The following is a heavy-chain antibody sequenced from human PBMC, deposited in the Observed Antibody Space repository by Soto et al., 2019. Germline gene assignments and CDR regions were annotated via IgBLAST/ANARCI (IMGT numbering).Heavy chain of an antibody. J-gene: IGHJ4*02. Sequence: QVHLQESGPGLVKPSETLSLTCTVSGGSVSSGSYYWSWIRQPPGRGLEWIGYIYYSGSTNYNPSLKSRVTMSVDTSKNQFSLRLRSVTAADTAVYYCARGAGLFDYWGQGSLVTVSS. CDR1: GGSVSSGSYY. D-gene: IGHD3-16*01. CDR2: IYYSGST. CDR3: ARGAGLFDY. V-gene: IGHV4-61*01.